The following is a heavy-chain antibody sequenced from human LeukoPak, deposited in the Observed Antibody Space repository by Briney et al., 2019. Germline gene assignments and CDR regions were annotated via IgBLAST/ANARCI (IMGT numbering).Heavy chain of an antibody. CDR2: ISGSGGST. V-gene: IGHV3-23*01. D-gene: IGHD3-10*01. CDR3: AKAAYYGSGSLYYYYGMDV. CDR1: GFTFSSYA. Sequence: PGGSLRLSCAASGFTFSSYAMSWVRQAPGKGLEWVSAISGSGGSTYYADSVKGRFTISRDNSKNTLYLQMNSLRAGDTAVYYCAKAAYYGSGSLYYYYGMDVWGQGTTVTVSS. J-gene: IGHJ6*02.